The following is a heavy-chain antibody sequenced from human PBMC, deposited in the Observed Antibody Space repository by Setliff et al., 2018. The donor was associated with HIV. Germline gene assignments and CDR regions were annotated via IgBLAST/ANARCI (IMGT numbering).Heavy chain of an antibody. CDR2: ISAGGGST. V-gene: IGHV3-21*01. D-gene: IGHD2-2*01. Sequence: GGSLRLSCVASGFTFSNYWMHWVRQAPGKGLEWVSGISAGGGSTYYADSVKGRFTISRDNANNLLYLQMNSLRAEDTAVYYCARDQEHIIVVSATGNMPGYLHYYYMDVWGKGSTVTVSS. CDR3: ARDQEHIIVVSATGNMPGYLHYYYMDV. CDR1: GFTFSNYW. J-gene: IGHJ6*03.